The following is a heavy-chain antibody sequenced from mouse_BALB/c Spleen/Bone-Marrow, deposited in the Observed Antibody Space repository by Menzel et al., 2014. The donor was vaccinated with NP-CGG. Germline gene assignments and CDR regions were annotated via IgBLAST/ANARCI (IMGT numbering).Heavy chain of an antibody. CDR1: GYAFSTYW. Sequence: VQGVESGAELVRPGSSVKISCKASGYAFSTYWMNWVKQRPGQGLEWIGQIYPGDGDTNYNEKFKGKATLTADKSSSTASIQLSSLTSEDSAVYFCARVGFSFDYWGPGTTLTVSS. J-gene: IGHJ2*01. CDR2: IYPGDGDT. D-gene: IGHD3-1*01. V-gene: IGHV1-80*01. CDR3: ARVGFSFDY.